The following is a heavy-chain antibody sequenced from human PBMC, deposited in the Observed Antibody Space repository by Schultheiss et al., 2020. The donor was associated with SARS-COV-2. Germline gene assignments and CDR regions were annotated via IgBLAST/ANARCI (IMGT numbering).Heavy chain of an antibody. CDR1: GGSISSYY. Sequence: GSLRLSCTVSGGSISSYYWSWIRQPPGKGLEWIGYIYYSGSTNYNPSLKSRVTISVDTSKNQFSLKLSSVTAADTAVYYCARVISVDEWFGEFNYGMDVWGQGTTVTVSS. CDR3: ARVISVDEWFGEFNYGMDV. CDR2: IYYSGST. V-gene: IGHV4-59*01. D-gene: IGHD3-10*01. J-gene: IGHJ6*02.